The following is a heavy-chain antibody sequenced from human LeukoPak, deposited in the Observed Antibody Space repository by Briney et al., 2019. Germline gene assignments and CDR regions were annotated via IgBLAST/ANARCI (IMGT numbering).Heavy chain of an antibody. D-gene: IGHD3-10*01. Sequence: GGSLRLSCTASGFTFSIYGMSWVRQAPGKGLEWISGISGSGASTHYADSVKGLFTISRDNSKNTLFLQMNSLRAEDTAVYYCAKGSYGSGSRASLESDDDYWGQGTLVIVSS. V-gene: IGHV3-23*01. J-gene: IGHJ4*02. CDR2: ISGSGAST. CDR3: AKGSYGSGSRASLESDDDY. CDR1: GFTFSIYG.